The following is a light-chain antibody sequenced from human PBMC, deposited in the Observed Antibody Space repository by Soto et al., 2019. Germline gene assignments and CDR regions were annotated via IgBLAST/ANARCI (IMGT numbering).Light chain of an antibody. Sequence: DIQMTQSPSSLSASLGDRVTITCRASQGIGNYLAWYQLQPGKVPKLLIYAASTLQSGGPSLFSGSGSGTDFTLTISSLQPEDVATYFCQKYNSAPRTFGQGTKVEI. J-gene: IGKJ1*01. CDR2: AAS. CDR3: QKYNSAPRT. V-gene: IGKV1-27*01. CDR1: QGIGNY.